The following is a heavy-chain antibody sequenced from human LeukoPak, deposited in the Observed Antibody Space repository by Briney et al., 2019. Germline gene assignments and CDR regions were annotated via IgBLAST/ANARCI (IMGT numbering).Heavy chain of an antibody. CDR2: ISWNSGSI. J-gene: IGHJ6*04. CDR3: AELGITMIGGV. CDR1: GFSFSTSW. V-gene: IGHV3-9*01. Sequence: GGSLRLSCAASGFSFSTSWMHWVRQTPGKGLEWVSGISWNSGSIGYADSVRGRFTISRDNAKNSLYLQMNSLRAEDTAVYYCAELGITMIGGVWGKGTTVTISS. D-gene: IGHD3-10*02.